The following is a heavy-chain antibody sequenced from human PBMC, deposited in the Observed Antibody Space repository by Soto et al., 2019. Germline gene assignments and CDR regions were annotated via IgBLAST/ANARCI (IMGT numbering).Heavy chain of an antibody. CDR1: GYSFTSYW. CDR3: ASPAGYCSSTSCYTVYGMDV. D-gene: IGHD2-2*02. CDR2: IDPSDSYT. Sequence: PGEYLKISCKGSGYSFTSYWISWVRQMPGKGLEWMGRIDPSDSYTNHSPSFQGHVTISADKSISTAYLQWSSLKASDTAMYYCASPAGYCSSTSCYTVYGMDVWGQGTTVTVSS. J-gene: IGHJ6*02. V-gene: IGHV5-10-1*01.